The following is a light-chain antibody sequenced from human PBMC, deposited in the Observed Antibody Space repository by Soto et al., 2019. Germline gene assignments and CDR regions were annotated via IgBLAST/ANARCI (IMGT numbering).Light chain of an antibody. CDR2: GAS. CDR1: QAIATS. CDR3: QHYNGWPL. Sequence: ELVMTQSPAALSLSPGETVTLSCRASQAIATSLAWYQHKPGQAPRLLIYGASTRATGVPDRFSGGGSETEFTLTISGLQSEDFAIYYCQHYNGWPLFGGGTKVEF. J-gene: IGKJ4*01. V-gene: IGKV3-15*01.